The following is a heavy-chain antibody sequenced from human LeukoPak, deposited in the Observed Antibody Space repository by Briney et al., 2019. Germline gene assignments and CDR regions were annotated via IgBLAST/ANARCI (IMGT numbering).Heavy chain of an antibody. CDR2: ISYDGSNK. CDR1: GFTFSSYG. CDR3: VIIVGATDDGMDV. D-gene: IGHD1-26*01. Sequence: PGRSLRLSCAASGFTFSSYGMHWVRQAPGKGLEWVAVISYDGSNKYYADSVKGRFTISRDNSKNTLYLQMNSLRAEDTAVYYCVIIVGATDDGMDVWGQGTTVTVSS. J-gene: IGHJ6*02. V-gene: IGHV3-30*03.